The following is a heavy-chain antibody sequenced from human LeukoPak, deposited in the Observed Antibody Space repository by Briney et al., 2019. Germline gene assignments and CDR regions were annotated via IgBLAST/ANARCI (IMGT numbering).Heavy chain of an antibody. CDR1: GGSISSSISY. D-gene: IGHD2-2*01. V-gene: IGHV4-39*01. J-gene: IGHJ5*02. CDR3: ATHVSIVAPATLNYGDNWFDP. CDR2: IYYRGTT. Sequence: SSETLSLTCTVSGGSISSSISYWGWIRQPPGKGLEWIGSIYYRGTTYYNPSLKSRVTISVDTSKNQFSLNLNSVTAADTAIYYCATHVSIVAPATLNYGDNWFDPWGQGTLVIVSS.